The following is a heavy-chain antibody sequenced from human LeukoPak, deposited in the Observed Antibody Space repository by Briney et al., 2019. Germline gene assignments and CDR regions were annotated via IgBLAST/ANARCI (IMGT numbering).Heavy chain of an antibody. Sequence: GESLKISCKGSGYSFTTYWIGWVRQMPGKGLEWMGIIYPGDSNTRYSPSFQGQVTISADKSISTAYLQRSSLKASDTAMYYCARLKRNCSGGSCYSGWFDPWGQGTLVTVSS. CDR1: GYSFTTYW. CDR3: ARLKRNCSGGSCYSGWFDP. V-gene: IGHV5-51*01. D-gene: IGHD2-15*01. CDR2: IYPGDSNT. J-gene: IGHJ5*02.